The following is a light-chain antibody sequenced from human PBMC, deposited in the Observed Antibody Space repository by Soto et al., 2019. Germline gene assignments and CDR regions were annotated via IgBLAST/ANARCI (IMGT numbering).Light chain of an antibody. V-gene: IGKV3-15*01. CDR2: GAS. CDR3: QQYNNWPPLT. CDR1: QSVSSN. J-gene: IGKJ4*01. Sequence: EIVMTQSPATLSVSPGERATLSCRASQSVSSNLAWYQQKPGQAPRLLLYGASTRATGIPARFSGSGSGTEFTLTISSLQSEDFAVYYCQQYNNWPPLTFGGGNKVEIK.